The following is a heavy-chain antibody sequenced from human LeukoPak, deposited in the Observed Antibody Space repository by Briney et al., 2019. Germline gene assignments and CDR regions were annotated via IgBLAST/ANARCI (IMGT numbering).Heavy chain of an antibody. Sequence: PGGTLRLSCAASGFTFDECVMHWVRHAPGKGLAWVSGINWNSGSIGYADSVRGRFTISRDNAENSLYLQMNSLRIEDTALYYCAITPNWDYYYYRDVWGEGTPGTVSS. V-gene: IGHV3-9*01. CDR3: AITPNWDYYYYRDV. CDR1: GFTFDECV. CDR2: INWNSGSI. J-gene: IGHJ6*03. D-gene: IGHD4-23*01.